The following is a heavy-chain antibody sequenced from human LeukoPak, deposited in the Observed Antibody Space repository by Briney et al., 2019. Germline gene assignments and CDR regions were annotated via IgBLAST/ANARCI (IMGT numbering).Heavy chain of an antibody. CDR2: FYTSGST. Sequence: SETLSLTCTVSGGSISSGTYYWSWIRQPAGKGLEWIGRFYTSGSTNYNPSLKSRATISVDTSKNQFSLKLSSVTAADTAVYYCARGPYAWGYIDYWGQGTLVTVSS. CDR1: GGSISSGTYY. J-gene: IGHJ4*02. V-gene: IGHV4-61*02. D-gene: IGHD7-27*01. CDR3: ARGPYAWGYIDY.